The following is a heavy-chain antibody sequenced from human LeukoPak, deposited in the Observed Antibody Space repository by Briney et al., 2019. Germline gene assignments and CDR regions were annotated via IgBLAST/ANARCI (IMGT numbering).Heavy chain of an antibody. Sequence: ASVKVSCKPSRGTFTSYAIIGVRQAPGQRLEWMGGIIPIFVTANYAQKFQGRVTITADESTSTAYMELSSLRSEDTAVDYCASAKSFDRTGYYFDYWGQGTLVAVSS. V-gene: IGHV1-69*13. J-gene: IGHJ4*02. D-gene: IGHD3/OR15-3a*01. CDR3: ASAKSFDRTGYYFDY. CDR2: IIPIFVTA. CDR1: RGTFTSYA.